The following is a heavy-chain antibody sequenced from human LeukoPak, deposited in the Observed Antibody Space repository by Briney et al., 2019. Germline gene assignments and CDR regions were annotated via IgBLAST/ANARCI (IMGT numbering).Heavy chain of an antibody. Sequence: GGSLRLSCAASGFTFSSYGMHWVRQAPGKGLEWVAFIRYDGSNKYYADSVKGRFTISRDNSKNTPYLQMNSLRAEDTAVYYCAKDGLVPAAPGWFDPWGQGTLVTVSS. J-gene: IGHJ5*02. V-gene: IGHV3-30*02. CDR2: IRYDGSNK. CDR3: AKDGLVPAAPGWFDP. CDR1: GFTFSSYG. D-gene: IGHD2-2*01.